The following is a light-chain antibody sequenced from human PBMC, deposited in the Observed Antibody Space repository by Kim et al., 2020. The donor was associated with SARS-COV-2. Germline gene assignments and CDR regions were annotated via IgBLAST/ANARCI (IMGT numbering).Light chain of an antibody. CDR3: QHDNNWPPYT. CDR1: QSVSDN. Sequence: EIVLTQSPATLSVSPGERVTLSCTASQSVSDNLAWYQQKPGQPPRLVIYGTSTRATGIPPRFSGSGSGTDFTLTISSLQSEDFAVYYCQHDNNWPPYTFGRETKLEI. V-gene: IGKV3-15*01. CDR2: GTS. J-gene: IGKJ2*01.